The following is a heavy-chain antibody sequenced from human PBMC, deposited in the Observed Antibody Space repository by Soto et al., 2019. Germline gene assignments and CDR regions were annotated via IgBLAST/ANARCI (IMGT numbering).Heavy chain of an antibody. CDR3: ARGRPITMVRAYGMDV. V-gene: IGHV3-33*01. CDR1: GFTFSSYG. Sequence: GGSLRLSCAASGFTFSSYGMHWVRQAPGKGLEWVAVIWYDGSNKYYADSVKGRFTISRDNSKNTLYLQMNSLRAEDTAVYYCARGRPITMVRAYGMDVWGQGTTVTVSS. CDR2: IWYDGSNK. J-gene: IGHJ6*02. D-gene: IGHD3-10*01.